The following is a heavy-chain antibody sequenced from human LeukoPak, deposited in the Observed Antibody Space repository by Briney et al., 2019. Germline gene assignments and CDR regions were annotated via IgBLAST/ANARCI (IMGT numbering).Heavy chain of an antibody. D-gene: IGHD4/OR15-4a*01. J-gene: IGHJ3*02. V-gene: IGHV1-46*01. Sequence: ASVKVSCKASGYTFTNYHLHWVRQAPGQGLEWMGIINPSGGSTRYAQKFQDRVTMTRETSTSTGYMEFKSVRSEDTAVYYCARATWYGGNPSGAFDIWGQGTMVTVSS. CDR2: INPSGGST. CDR3: ARATWYGGNPSGAFDI. CDR1: GYTFTNYH.